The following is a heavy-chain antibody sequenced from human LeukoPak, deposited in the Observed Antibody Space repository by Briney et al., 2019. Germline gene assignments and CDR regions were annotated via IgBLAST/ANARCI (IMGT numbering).Heavy chain of an antibody. D-gene: IGHD3-22*01. V-gene: IGHV4-34*01. CDR3: ARLSANTSMIVVVPEGFYYMDV. J-gene: IGHJ6*03. CDR2: INHSGST. CDR1: GGSFSGHY. Sequence: SSETLSLTCAVYGGSFSGHYWSWIRQPPGKGLEWIGEINHSGSTNYNPSLKSRVTIPVGTSKNQFSLKLSTVTAADTAVYYCARLSANTSMIVVVPEGFYYMDVWGKGTTVTISS.